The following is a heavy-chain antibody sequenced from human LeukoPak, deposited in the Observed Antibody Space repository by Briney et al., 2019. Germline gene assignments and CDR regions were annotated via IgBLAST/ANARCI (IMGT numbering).Heavy chain of an antibody. CDR1: GGSISIPSHY. V-gene: IGHV4-39*07. D-gene: IGHD3-10*01. CDR3: AAGFDAFDI. CDR2: IHYSGST. J-gene: IGHJ3*02. Sequence: SETLSLTCTVSGGSISIPSHYWGWIRQPPGKGLEWIGNIHYSGSTFYNPSLKSRVTISVDTSKNQFSLRLSSVTAADTAVYYCAAGFDAFDIWGQGTMVTVSS.